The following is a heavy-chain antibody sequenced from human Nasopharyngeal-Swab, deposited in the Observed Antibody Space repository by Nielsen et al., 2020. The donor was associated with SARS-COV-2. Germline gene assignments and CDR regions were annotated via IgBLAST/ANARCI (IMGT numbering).Heavy chain of an antibody. CDR1: GFTFSSYG. Sequence: GKSLKISCAASGFTFSSYGMHWVRQAPGKGLEWVAVIWYDGSNKYYADSVKGRFTISRDNSKNTLYLQMNSLRAEDTAVYYCASTHGSKWSDYWGQGTLVTVSS. D-gene: IGHD2-15*01. CDR3: ASTHGSKWSDY. V-gene: IGHV3-33*01. J-gene: IGHJ4*02. CDR2: IWYDGSNK.